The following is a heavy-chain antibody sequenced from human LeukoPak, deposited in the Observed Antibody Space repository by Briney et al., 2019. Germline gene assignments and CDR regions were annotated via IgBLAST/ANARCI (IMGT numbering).Heavy chain of an antibody. V-gene: IGHV3-30*04. CDR1: GFTFSSYA. Sequence: PGRSLRLSCAASGFTFSSYAMHWVRQAPGKGLEWVAVISYDGSNKYYADSVKGRFTISRDNSKNTLYLQMNSLRAEDTAVYYCASLSSGWYNPPDYWGQGTLVNVSS. CDR3: ASLSSGWYNPPDY. CDR2: ISYDGSNK. D-gene: IGHD6-19*01. J-gene: IGHJ4*02.